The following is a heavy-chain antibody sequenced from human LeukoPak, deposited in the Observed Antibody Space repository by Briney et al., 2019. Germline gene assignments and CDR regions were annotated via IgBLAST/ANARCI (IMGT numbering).Heavy chain of an antibody. CDR2: ITRNGAST. Sequence: GGSLRLSCAASGFTFDDYTMHWVRHAPGKGLEWLSLITRNGASTFYARSVKGRFTISRDNSKNSLFLQMDSLRPEDTALYYCATERLQYFENWGQGTVVTVSS. CDR1: GFTFDDYT. CDR3: ATERLQYFEN. J-gene: IGHJ4*02. V-gene: IGHV3-43*01.